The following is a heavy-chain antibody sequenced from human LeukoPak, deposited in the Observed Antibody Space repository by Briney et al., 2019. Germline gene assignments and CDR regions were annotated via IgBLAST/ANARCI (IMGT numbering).Heavy chain of an antibody. V-gene: IGHV3-23*01. J-gene: IGHJ6*03. Sequence: LPGGSLRLSCAASGFTFSSYAMSWVRQAPGKGLEWVSAISGSGGSTYYADSVKGRFTISRDNSKNTLYLQMNSLRAEDTAVYYCAKVPNGDQSWYYYMDVWGKGTTVTVSS. CDR2: ISGSGGST. CDR1: GFTFSSYA. CDR3: AKVPNGDQSWYYYMDV. D-gene: IGHD3-10*01.